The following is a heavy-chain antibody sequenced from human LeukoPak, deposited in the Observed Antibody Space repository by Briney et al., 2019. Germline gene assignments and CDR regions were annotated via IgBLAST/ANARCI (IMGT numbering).Heavy chain of an antibody. CDR1: GFTFSSYA. J-gene: IGHJ4*02. CDR2: ISTSGGST. CDR3: AKGAGIQLWPSFDY. V-gene: IGHV3-23*01. D-gene: IGHD5-18*01. Sequence: GGALRLSCTASGFTFSSYAMNWVRQAPGKGLEWVSTISTSGGSTYYADSVKGRFTISRDNSKNTLYLQVNSLRAEDTAIYYCAKGAGIQLWPSFDYWGQGTLVPVSS.